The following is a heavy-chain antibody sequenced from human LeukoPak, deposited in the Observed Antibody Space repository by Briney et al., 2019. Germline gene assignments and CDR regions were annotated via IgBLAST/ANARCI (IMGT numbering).Heavy chain of an antibody. CDR1: GGTFSSYA. Sequence: SVKVSCKASGGTFSSYAISWVRQAPGQGLEWMGGIIPIFGTANYAQKFQGRVTITADESTSTAYMELSSLRSEDTAVYYCAREERDSGYDYFDYWGQGNLVTVSS. CDR3: AREERDSGYDYFDY. J-gene: IGHJ4*02. V-gene: IGHV1-69*01. CDR2: IIPIFGTA. D-gene: IGHD5-12*01.